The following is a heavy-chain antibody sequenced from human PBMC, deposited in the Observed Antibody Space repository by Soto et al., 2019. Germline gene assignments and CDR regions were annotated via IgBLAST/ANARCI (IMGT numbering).Heavy chain of an antibody. CDR1: GFIFTTYS. Sequence: GGSLILSCAASGFIFTTYSMNWVRQAPGKGLEWVSSISSGSSYIYYADSVKGRFTISRDQAKNSVYLQMNSLRGEDTAIYYCARAPHCSTTSCSYSDSWGQGTLVTVSS. V-gene: IGHV3-21*01. CDR2: ISSGSSYI. D-gene: IGHD2-2*01. CDR3: ARAPHCSTTSCSYSDS. J-gene: IGHJ4*02.